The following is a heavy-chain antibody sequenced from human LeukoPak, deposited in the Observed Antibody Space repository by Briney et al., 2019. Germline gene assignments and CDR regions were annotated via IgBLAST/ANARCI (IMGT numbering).Heavy chain of an antibody. J-gene: IGHJ4*02. CDR1: GFTFSNAW. D-gene: IGHD6-19*01. CDR2: ISDSGGTT. Sequence: GGSLRLPCAASGFTFSNAWMTWVRQAPGKGLEWVSAISDSGGTTYYADSVKGRFTTSRDNSKNTLYLQMNSLRAEDTAVYYCAKGDSSGWYYANWGQGTLVTVSS. CDR3: AKGDSSGWYYAN. V-gene: IGHV3-23*01.